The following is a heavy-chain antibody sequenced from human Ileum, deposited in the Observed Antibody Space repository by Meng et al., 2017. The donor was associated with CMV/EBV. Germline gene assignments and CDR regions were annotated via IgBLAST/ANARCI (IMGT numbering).Heavy chain of an antibody. CDR3: AKRTVVVPAALGPREYYFDR. CDR2: IRYDGSNK. D-gene: IGHD2-2*01. CDR1: GFTFSSYG. V-gene: IGHV3-30*02. Sequence: GESLKISCAASGFTFSSYGMHWVRQTPDKGLDWVAFIRYDGSNKYYADSVKGRFTISRDNSKNTLYLQMNSLRAEDTAVYYCAKRTVVVPAALGPREYYFDRWGQGTLVTVSS. J-gene: IGHJ4*02.